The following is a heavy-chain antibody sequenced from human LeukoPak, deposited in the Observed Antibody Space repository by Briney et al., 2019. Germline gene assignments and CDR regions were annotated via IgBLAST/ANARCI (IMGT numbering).Heavy chain of an antibody. Sequence: SVKVSCKASGGTFSSYAISWVRQAPGQGLEWMGGIIPIFGTANYAQKFQGRVTITADESTSTAYMELSSLRSEDTAVYYCARRFSGWYSFDYWGQGTLVTVSS. CDR3: ARRFSGWYSFDY. CDR1: GGTFSSYA. CDR2: IIPIFGTA. D-gene: IGHD6-19*01. J-gene: IGHJ4*02. V-gene: IGHV1-69*13.